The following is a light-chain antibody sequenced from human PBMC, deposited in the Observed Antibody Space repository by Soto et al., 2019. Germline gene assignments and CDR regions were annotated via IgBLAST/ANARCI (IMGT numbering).Light chain of an antibody. J-gene: IGKJ1*01. CDR2: GAS. CDR3: QQYGSSPPVT. Sequence: DIVLTQSPATLSLSPGERATLSCRASQSVSSSYLAWYQQKPGQAPRLLIYGASSRATGIPDRFSGSGSGTDFTLTISRLEPEDFAVYYCQQYGSSPPVTFGQGTKVDIK. CDR1: QSVSSSY. V-gene: IGKV3-20*01.